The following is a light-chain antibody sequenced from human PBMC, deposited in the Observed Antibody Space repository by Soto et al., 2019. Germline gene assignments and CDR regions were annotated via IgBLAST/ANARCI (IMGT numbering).Light chain of an antibody. CDR1: QSIGSN. Sequence: ELVLTQSPATLSVSPGERATLSCRASQSIGSNYLAWYQQKPGQAPRLLIYGISARATGIPARFSGSGSGTEFTLTISSLQSEDFAVYYCQQYTNWPITFGKGTRLEIK. CDR2: GIS. CDR3: QQYTNWPIT. J-gene: IGKJ5*01. V-gene: IGKV3-15*01.